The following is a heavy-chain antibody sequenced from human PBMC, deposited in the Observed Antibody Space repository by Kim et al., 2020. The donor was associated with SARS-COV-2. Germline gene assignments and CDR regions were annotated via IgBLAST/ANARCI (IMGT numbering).Heavy chain of an antibody. CDR1: GFTFSSYW. D-gene: IGHD3-22*01. CDR2: IKQDGSEK. CDR3: ARQTDSSGYDFDY. J-gene: IGHJ4*02. V-gene: IGHV3-7*01. Sequence: GGSLRLSCAASGFTFSSYWMSWVRQAPGKGLEWVANIKQDGSEKYYVDSVKGRFTISRDNAKNSLYLQMNSLRAEDTAVYYCARQTDSSGYDFDYWGQGTLVTVSS.